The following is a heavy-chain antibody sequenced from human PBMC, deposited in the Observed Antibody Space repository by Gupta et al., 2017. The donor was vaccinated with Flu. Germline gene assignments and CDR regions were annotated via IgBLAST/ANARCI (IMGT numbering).Heavy chain of an antibody. D-gene: IGHD6-13*01. Sequence: QVQLVESGGGVVQPGRSLRLPCAASGFPFRRYAMHWVRQAPGKGLEWVAVISYDGSNKYYADSVKGRFTISRDNSKNTLYLQMNSLRTEDTAVYFCTRVRAGLYYMDVWGKGTTVTVSS. CDR2: ISYDGSNK. J-gene: IGHJ6*03. CDR1: GFPFRRYA. CDR3: TRVRAGLYYMDV. V-gene: IGHV3-30-3*01.